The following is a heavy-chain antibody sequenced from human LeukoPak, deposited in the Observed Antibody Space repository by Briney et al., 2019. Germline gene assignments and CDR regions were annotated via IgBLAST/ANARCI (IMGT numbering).Heavy chain of an antibody. V-gene: IGHV1-24*01. J-gene: IGHJ5*02. CDR3: ATARYCSGGSCSHWFDP. CDR1: GYTLTELS. CDR2: FDPEDGET. Sequence: RASVKVSCKVSGYTLTELSMHWVRQAPGKGLELMGGFDPEDGETIYAQKFQGRVTMTEDTSTDTAYMELSSLRSEDTAVYYCATARYCSGGSCSHWFDPWGQGALVTVSS. D-gene: IGHD2-15*01.